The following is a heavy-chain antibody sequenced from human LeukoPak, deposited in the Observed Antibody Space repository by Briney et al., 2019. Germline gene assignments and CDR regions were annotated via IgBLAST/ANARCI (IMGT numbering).Heavy chain of an antibody. CDR2: ISSSSSYI. D-gene: IGHD1-26*01. CDR3: ARDWELLVYYFDY. CDR1: GFTLSSYS. J-gene: IGHJ4*02. V-gene: IGHV3-21*01. Sequence: GGSLRLSCAASGFTLSSYSMNWVRQAPGKGLEWVSSISSSSSYIYYADSVKGRFTISRDNAKNSLYLQMNSLRAEDTAVYYCARDWELLVYYFDYWGQGTLVTVSS.